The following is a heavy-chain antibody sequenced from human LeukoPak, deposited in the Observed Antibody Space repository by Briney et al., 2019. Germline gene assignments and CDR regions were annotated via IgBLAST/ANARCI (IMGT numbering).Heavy chain of an antibody. CDR3: ARVLWWFGEFSLWSDP. CDR2: INHSGST. V-gene: IGHV4-34*01. CDR1: GGSFSGYY. D-gene: IGHD3-10*01. J-gene: IGHJ5*02. Sequence: SETLSLTCAVYGGSFSGYYWSWIRQPPGKGLEWIGEINHSGSTNYNPSLESRVTILVDTSKNQFSLKLSSVTAADTAVYYCARVLWWFGEFSLWSDPWGQGTLVTVSS.